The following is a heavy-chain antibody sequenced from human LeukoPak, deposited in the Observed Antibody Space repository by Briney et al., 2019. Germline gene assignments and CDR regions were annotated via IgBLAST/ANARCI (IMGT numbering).Heavy chain of an antibody. CDR2: TYYSGST. J-gene: IGHJ5*02. CDR1: GVSISSASYY. CDR3: ARHRAYCSGSICNSVWFDP. D-gene: IGHD2-15*01. Sequence: PSETLSLTCTVSGVSISSASYYWGWFRQPPGKGLEWIGTTYYSGSTYYNPSLKSRATISADTSKNQFSLKLRSVTAADTALYYCARHRAYCSGSICNSVWFDPWGQGTLVTVSS. V-gene: IGHV4-39*01.